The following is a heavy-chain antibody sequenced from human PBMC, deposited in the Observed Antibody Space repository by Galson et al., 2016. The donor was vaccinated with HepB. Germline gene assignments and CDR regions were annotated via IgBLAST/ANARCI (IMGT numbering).Heavy chain of an antibody. CDR1: GYSFSRHG. V-gene: IGHV1-18*01. Sequence: SVKVSCKASGYSFSRHGLNWVRLAPGQGPEWLGWINIYNGDTKNAQQFQGRVTMTRDTSTSTAYMELRGLRPDDTAVYYCARDMGPAANPRYASDIWGQGTMVIVSS. CDR3: ARDMGPAANPRYASDI. J-gene: IGHJ3*02. D-gene: IGHD2-2*01. CDR2: INIYNGDT.